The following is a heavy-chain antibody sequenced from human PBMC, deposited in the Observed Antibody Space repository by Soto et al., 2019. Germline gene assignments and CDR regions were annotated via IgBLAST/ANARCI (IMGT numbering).Heavy chain of an antibody. D-gene: IGHD2-15*01. CDR3: AREENCSDGICYSEYFQR. V-gene: IGHV1-46*01. CDR2: VNPSGGST. J-gene: IGHJ1*01. Sequence: QVQLEQSGADVKKPGASVKVSCLASGYIFTAYSMHWVRQAPGQGLEWMGVVNPSGGSTNYAQKFQGRITMTRDTSTSTVYMDLRSLTSEDTAVYYCAREENCSDGICYSEYFQRWGQGTLVTVSS. CDR1: GYIFTAYS.